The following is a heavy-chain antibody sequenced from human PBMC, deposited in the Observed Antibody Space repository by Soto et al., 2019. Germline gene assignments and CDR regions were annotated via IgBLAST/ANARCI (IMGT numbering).Heavy chain of an antibody. D-gene: IGHD3-10*01. J-gene: IGHJ6*02. V-gene: IGHV3-33*01. CDR1: GFTFSSYG. Sequence: QVQLVESGGGVVQPGRSLRLSCAASGFTFSSYGMHWVRQAPGKGLEWVAVIWYDGSNKYYADSVKGRFTISRDNSKNTLYLQMNRLRAEDTAVYYCARDTARAMVRIYYAMDVWGQGTTVTVSS. CDR3: ARDTARAMVRIYYAMDV. CDR2: IWYDGSNK.